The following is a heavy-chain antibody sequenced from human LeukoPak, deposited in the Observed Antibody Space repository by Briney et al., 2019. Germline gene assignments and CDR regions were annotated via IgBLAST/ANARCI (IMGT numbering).Heavy chain of an antibody. D-gene: IGHD5-18*01. V-gene: IGHV1-2*06. CDR1: GYTFTGYY. CDR2: INPNSGGT. J-gene: IGHJ4*02. CDR3: ARDEIRGYSYGGNC. Sequence: GASVKVSCKASGYTFTGYYMHWVRQAPGQGLEWMGRINPNSGGTNYAQKFQGRVTMTRDTSISTAYMELSRLRSDDTAVYYCARDEIRGYSYGGNCWGQGTLVTVSS.